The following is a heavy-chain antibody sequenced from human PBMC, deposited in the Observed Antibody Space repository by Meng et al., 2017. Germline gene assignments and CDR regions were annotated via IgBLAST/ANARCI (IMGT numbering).Heavy chain of an antibody. D-gene: IGHD2-15*01. CDR2: IYYSGST. V-gene: IGHV4-59*01. J-gene: IGHJ4*02. CDR3: ASTHRYCSGGSCYGTLFDY. CDR1: GGSISSYY. Sequence: SETLSLTCTVSGGSISSYYWSWIRQPPGKGLEWIGYIYYSGSTNYNPSLKSRVTISVDTSKNQFSLKLSSVTAADTAVYYCASTHRYCSGGSCYGTLFDYWGQGNLVTVSS.